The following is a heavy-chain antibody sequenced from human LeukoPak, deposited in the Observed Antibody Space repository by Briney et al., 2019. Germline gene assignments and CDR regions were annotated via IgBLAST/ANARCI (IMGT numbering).Heavy chain of an antibody. J-gene: IGHJ4*02. D-gene: IGHD6-13*01. CDR3: ARGWYSSDY. V-gene: IGHV3-30*04. CDR1: GFTFSSYV. Sequence: GGSLRLSCAASGFTFSSYVMHWVRQAPGKGLEWVAIISYDGSNEYYADSVKGRFTISRDNSKNTLYLQMNSLRAADTAVYYCARGWYSSDYWGQGTLVTVSS. CDR2: ISYDGSNE.